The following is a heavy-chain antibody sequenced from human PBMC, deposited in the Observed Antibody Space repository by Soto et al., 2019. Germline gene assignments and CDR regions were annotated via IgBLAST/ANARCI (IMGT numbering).Heavy chain of an antibody. CDR1: GGFVSSGSYY. V-gene: IGHV4-34*01. CDR2: MSHSGGT. D-gene: IGHD1-1*01. CDR3: ALVERGTATTVVDAFDI. J-gene: IGHJ3*02. Sequence: QVQLQQWGAGLLKPSETLSLTCAVYGGFVSSGSYYWSWIRQPPGKGLEWIGEMSHSGGTHFNPSLKSRVTISVDTSKNQFSLKMTSVTAADTALYYCALVERGTATTVVDAFDICGPGTMVTVSS.